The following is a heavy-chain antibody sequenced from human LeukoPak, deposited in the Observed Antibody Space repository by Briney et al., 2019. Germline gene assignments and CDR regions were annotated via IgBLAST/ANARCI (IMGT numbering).Heavy chain of an antibody. CDR1: GFTFSSYW. J-gene: IGHJ4*02. CDR2: IKEDGSEK. Sequence: GGSLRLSCAASGFTFSSYWMIWVRQAPGKGLEWVATIKEDGSEKYNGGSVKGRFTIYRDNAKNSLYLQMNSLRGEDTAVYHCARNWGYFDYWGQGTLVTVSS. D-gene: IGHD7-27*01. CDR3: ARNWGYFDY. V-gene: IGHV3-7*04.